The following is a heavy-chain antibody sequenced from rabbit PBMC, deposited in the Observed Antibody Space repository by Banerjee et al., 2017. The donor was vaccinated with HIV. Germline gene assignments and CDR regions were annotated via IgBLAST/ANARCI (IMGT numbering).Heavy chain of an antibody. D-gene: IGHD4-1*01. CDR1: GFSFGQD. CDR3: ARDLAGVIGWNFNL. Sequence: EESGGDLVKPGASLTLTCTASGFSFGQDMCWVRQAPGKGLEWIACIYTGSSASTYYASWAKGRFTISKTSSTTVTLQMTSLTAADTATYFCARDLAGVIGWNFNLWGPGTLVTVS. J-gene: IGHJ4*01. CDR2: IYTGSSAST. V-gene: IGHV1S40*01.